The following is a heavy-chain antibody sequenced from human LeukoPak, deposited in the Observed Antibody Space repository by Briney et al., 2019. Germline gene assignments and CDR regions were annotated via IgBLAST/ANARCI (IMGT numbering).Heavy chain of an antibody. Sequence: PSETLSLTCTVSGGSISSYYWSWIRQPPGKGLEWIGEINHSGSTNYNPSLKSRVTISVDTSKNQFSLKLSSVTAADTAVYYCARGLIYSSSWLAYYYYMDVWGKGTTVTVSS. D-gene: IGHD6-13*01. CDR3: ARGLIYSSSWLAYYYYMDV. CDR1: GGSISSYY. V-gene: IGHV4-34*01. CDR2: INHSGST. J-gene: IGHJ6*03.